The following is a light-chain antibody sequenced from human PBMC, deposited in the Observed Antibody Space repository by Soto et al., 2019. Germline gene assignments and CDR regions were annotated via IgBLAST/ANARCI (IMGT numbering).Light chain of an antibody. J-gene: IGLJ2*01. CDR3: SSYTSSSTYVV. CDR1: SREVGGYNY. CDR2: DVI. V-gene: IGLV2-14*03. Sequence: QSVLTQPASVSGSTGQSITISCTGTSREVGGYNYVSWYQQHPGKAPKLMIYDVINRPSGVSNRFSGSKSGNSASLTISGLQAEDEADYYCSSYTSSSTYVVFGGGTKLTVL.